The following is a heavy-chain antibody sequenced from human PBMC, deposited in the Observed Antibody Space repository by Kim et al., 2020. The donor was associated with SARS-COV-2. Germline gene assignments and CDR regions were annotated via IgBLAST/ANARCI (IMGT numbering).Heavy chain of an antibody. CDR2: INPSGGST. D-gene: IGHD5-12*01. Sequence: ASVKVSCKASGYTFTNYYMHWVRQAPGQGLEWMGIINPSGGSTSYAQKFQGRVTMTRDTSTSTVYMELSSLRSDDTAVYYCARGGGGYDYRIFDVYWGQGTLVTVSS. CDR1: GYTFTNYY. V-gene: IGHV1-46*01. J-gene: IGHJ4*02. CDR3: ARGGGGYDYRIFDVY.